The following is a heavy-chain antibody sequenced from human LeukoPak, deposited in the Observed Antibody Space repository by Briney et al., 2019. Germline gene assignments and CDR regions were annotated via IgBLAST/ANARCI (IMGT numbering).Heavy chain of an antibody. J-gene: IGHJ4*02. Sequence: SETLSLTCTVSGGSMSSSSYYWGWIRQPPGKGLEWIGSVYYSGSTYDNTSLKRRVTISVDTSKNQFSLKLSSLTAADTAVYYCARVPIQFRYYFDYWGQGTLVTVSS. D-gene: IGHD4-11*01. CDR2: VYYSGST. CDR1: GGSMSSSSYY. CDR3: ARVPIQFRYYFDY. V-gene: IGHV4-39*07.